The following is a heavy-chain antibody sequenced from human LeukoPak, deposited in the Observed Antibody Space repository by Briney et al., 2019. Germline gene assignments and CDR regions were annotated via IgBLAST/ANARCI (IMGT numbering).Heavy chain of an antibody. Sequence: PSETLSLTRTVSGGSTSSNYWSWIRQPPGKGLEWIGYIYARGNTDYNPSLKSRVTISIDTSKNQFSLHLTSVTAADTAVYYCARHELAAAGFDYWGQGTLVTVSS. J-gene: IGHJ4*02. CDR2: IYARGNT. CDR1: GGSTSSNY. V-gene: IGHV4-4*09. D-gene: IGHD6-13*01. CDR3: ARHELAAAGFDY.